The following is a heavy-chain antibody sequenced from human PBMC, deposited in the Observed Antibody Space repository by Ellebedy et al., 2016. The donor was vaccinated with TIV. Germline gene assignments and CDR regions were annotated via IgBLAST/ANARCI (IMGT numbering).Heavy chain of an antibody. D-gene: IGHD4-17*01. CDR1: GGSISSYD. CDR2: IYYIGST. J-gene: IGHJ4*02. CDR3: ERTVKNTVTSFDY. Sequence: MPSETLSLTCTVSGGSISSYDWSWLRQSPGNGLEWIWYIYYIGSTNYNPSLKSRVTISVDKSKNQFSLRLGSVTAADTAVDYCERTVKNTVTSFDYWGQGTLVTVSS. V-gene: IGHV4-59*01.